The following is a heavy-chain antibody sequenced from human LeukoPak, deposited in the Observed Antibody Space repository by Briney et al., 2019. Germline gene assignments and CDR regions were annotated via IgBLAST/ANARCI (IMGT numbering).Heavy chain of an antibody. V-gene: IGHV3-30*04. Sequence: GRSLRLSCAASGFAFSKYAMHWVRQAPGKGLEWVTIISDDGRSNYADSVKGRFTISRDNSKNTLYLQVNSLRAADTAIYYCAKVQEMDTILPPFHYWGQGTLVTVSS. CDR2: ISDDGRS. D-gene: IGHD5-24*01. CDR1: GFAFSKYA. J-gene: IGHJ4*02. CDR3: AKVQEMDTILPPFHY.